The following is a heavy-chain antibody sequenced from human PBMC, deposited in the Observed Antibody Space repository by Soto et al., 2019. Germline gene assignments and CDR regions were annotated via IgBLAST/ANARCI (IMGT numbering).Heavy chain of an antibody. CDR3: ARERYSSPALGYYYGMDV. CDR1: GYTFTGYY. D-gene: IGHD6-13*01. Sequence: ASAKVSCKASGYTFTGYYMHWVRQAPGQGLEWMGWINPNSGGTNYAQKFQGWVTMTRDTSISTAYMELSRLRSDDTAVYYCARERYSSPALGYYYGMDVWGQGTTVTVS. J-gene: IGHJ6*02. CDR2: INPNSGGT. V-gene: IGHV1-2*04.